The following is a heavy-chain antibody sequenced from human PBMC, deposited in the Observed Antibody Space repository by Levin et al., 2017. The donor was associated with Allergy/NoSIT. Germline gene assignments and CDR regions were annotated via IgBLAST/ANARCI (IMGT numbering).Heavy chain of an antibody. CDR3: ARGPQEYSSSWYVFDY. CDR2: MNPNSGNT. D-gene: IGHD6-13*01. CDR1: GYTFTSYD. Sequence: GESLKISCKASGYTFTSYDINWVRQATGQGLEWMGWMNPNSGNTGYAQKFQGRVTMTRNTSISTAYMELSSLRSEDTAVYYCARGPQEYSSSWYVFDYWGQGTLVTVSS. V-gene: IGHV1-8*01. J-gene: IGHJ4*02.